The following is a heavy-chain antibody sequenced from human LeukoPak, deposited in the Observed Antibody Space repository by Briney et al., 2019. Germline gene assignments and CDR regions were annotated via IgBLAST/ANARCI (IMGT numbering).Heavy chain of an antibody. CDR2: INQSGST. V-gene: IGHV4-34*01. CDR1: GGSFSGYY. Sequence: SETLSLTCTVSGGSFSGYYCNWVRQAPGKGLEWIGEINQSGSTNYNSSLKSRVTISVDTSKNQFSLKLSSVTAADTAVYYCARRSGYDYFDYYYGMDVWGQGTTVTVSS. J-gene: IGHJ6*02. D-gene: IGHD5-12*01. CDR3: ARRSGYDYFDYYYGMDV.